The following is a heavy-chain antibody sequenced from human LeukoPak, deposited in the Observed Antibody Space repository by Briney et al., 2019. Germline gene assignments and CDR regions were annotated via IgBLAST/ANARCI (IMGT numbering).Heavy chain of an antibody. CDR3: AYSSGSSGSRTATAIQGGMDV. V-gene: IGHV3-23*01. J-gene: IGHJ6*02. CDR2: ISYSAGNT. CDR1: GFIFNNYA. Sequence: PGGSLRLSCAASGFIFNNYAMSWVRQAPGKGLEWVSIISYSAGNTYYADSVKGRFTISRDNSKNTLYLQMNSLRAEDTAVYWVAYSSGSSGSRTATAIQGGMDVWGQGTTVTVSS. D-gene: IGHD3-10*01.